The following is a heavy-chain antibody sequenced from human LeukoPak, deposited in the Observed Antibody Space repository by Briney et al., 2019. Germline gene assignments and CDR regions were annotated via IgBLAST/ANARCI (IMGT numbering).Heavy chain of an antibody. Sequence: GASVTDSLKASGYSFTNYDIYWVRQAAGQGLEGVGWMNSKSGDTGYSQKFQGRVFITRDTSINTAYMELSSLGSDDTAVYYCARDGRGSRSSWFDPWGQGTLVIVSS. D-gene: IGHD3-10*01. V-gene: IGHV1-8*03. CDR1: GYSFTNYD. CDR2: MNSKSGDT. CDR3: ARDGRGSRSSWFDP. J-gene: IGHJ5*02.